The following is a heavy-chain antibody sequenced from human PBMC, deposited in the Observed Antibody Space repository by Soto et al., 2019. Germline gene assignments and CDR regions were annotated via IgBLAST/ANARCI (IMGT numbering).Heavy chain of an antibody. V-gene: IGHV4-30-4*01. Sequence: QVQLQESGPGLVKPSQTLSLTCTVSGGSISSGDYYWSWIRQPPGKGLEWIGYIYYSGSTYYNPSLQRRVTISVDTSKNQLSLKLSSVTAADTAVYYCARVGGFGATTIDYWGQGTLVTVSS. D-gene: IGHD3-10*01. CDR1: GGSISSGDYY. J-gene: IGHJ4*02. CDR2: IYYSGST. CDR3: ARVGGFGATTIDY.